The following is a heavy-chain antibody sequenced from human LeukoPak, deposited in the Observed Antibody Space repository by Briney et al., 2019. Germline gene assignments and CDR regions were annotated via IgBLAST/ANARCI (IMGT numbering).Heavy chain of an antibody. CDR3: ARLKEAYYYYYGMDV. CDR1: GGSISSGSYY. CDR2: IYTSGST. V-gene: IGHV4-61*02. Sequence: SETLSLTCTVSGGSISSGSYYWSWIRQPAGKGLEWIGRIYTSGSTNYNPSLKSRVTISVDTSKNQFSLKLSSVTAADTAVYYCARLKEAYYYYYGMDVWGQGTTVTVSS. J-gene: IGHJ6*02.